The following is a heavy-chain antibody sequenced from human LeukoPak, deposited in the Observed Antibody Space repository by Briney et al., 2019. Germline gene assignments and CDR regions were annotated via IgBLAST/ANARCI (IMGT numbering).Heavy chain of an antibody. J-gene: IGHJ4*02. CDR3: ARRITIFGVAYDY. CDR2: IKQDGSAQ. Sequence: GGSLRLSCAASGFTLSSYWMSWVRQAPGKGLEWVANIKQDGSAQYYVDSVKGRFTISRDNAKNSLYLQMNSLRAEDTAVYYCARRITIFGVAYDYWGQGTLVTVSS. V-gene: IGHV3-7*01. D-gene: IGHD3-3*01. CDR1: GFTLSSYW.